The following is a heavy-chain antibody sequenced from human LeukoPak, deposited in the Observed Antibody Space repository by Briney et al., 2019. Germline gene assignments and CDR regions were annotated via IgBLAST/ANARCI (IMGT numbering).Heavy chain of an antibody. D-gene: IGHD5-12*01. Sequence: ASVKVSCMPSGYTFTSYDINWVRQATRQGLEWMGWMNPNSGSTGYAQKFQGRVTITRNTSISTAYMELSGLRSEDTAVYYCARGRSTGYPYYFEYWGQGTLVTVSS. V-gene: IGHV1-8*03. J-gene: IGHJ4*02. CDR2: MNPNSGST. CDR3: ARGRSTGYPYYFEY. CDR1: GYTFTSYD.